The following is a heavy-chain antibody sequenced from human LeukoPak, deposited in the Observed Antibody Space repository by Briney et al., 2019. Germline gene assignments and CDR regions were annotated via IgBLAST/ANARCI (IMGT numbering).Heavy chain of an antibody. Sequence: GGSLRLSCAASGFTFSDYYMSWIRQAPGKGVEWVSYISSSGSTIYYADSVKGRFTISRDNAKNSLYLQMNTLRAEDTAVYYCARVSGYEDAFDIWGQGTMVTVSS. CDR1: GFTFSDYY. D-gene: IGHD5-12*01. V-gene: IGHV3-11*01. CDR3: ARVSGYEDAFDI. J-gene: IGHJ3*02. CDR2: ISSSGSTI.